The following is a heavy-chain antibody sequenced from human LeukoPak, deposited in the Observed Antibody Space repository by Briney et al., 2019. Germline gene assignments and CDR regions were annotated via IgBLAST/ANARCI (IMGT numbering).Heavy chain of an antibody. J-gene: IGHJ3*02. D-gene: IGHD3-22*01. CDR1: GFTFSSYA. Sequence: GRSLRLSCAASGFTFSSYAMHWVRQAPGKGLEWVAVISYDGSNKYYADSVKGRFTISRDNSTNTLYLQMNSLRGEDTAVYYCARDHGDSSGYDAFDIWGQGTMVTVSS. V-gene: IGHV3-30*04. CDR3: ARDHGDSSGYDAFDI. CDR2: ISYDGSNK.